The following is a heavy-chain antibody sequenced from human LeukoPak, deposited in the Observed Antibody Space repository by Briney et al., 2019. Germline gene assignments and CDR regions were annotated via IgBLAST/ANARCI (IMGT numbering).Heavy chain of an antibody. CDR2: TYYRSKWRN. Sequence: SQTLSLTGAISGDSVSSNSATWNWIRHSPSRGLEWLGRTYYRSKWRNDYAVSVKSRITINPDTSKNHFSLQLNSVTPEDTAVYYCARGGDTGSMDVWGKGTTVTVSS. J-gene: IGHJ6*04. CDR1: GDSVSSNSAT. D-gene: IGHD1-26*01. CDR3: ARGGDTGSMDV. V-gene: IGHV6-1*01.